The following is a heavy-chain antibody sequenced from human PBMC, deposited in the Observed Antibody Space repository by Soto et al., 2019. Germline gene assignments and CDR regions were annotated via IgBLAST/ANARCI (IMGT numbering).Heavy chain of an antibody. CDR1: GDSVASNSAS. V-gene: IGHV6-1*01. CDR2: TYYRSKWYN. CDR3: ERGWVAAAAAYYYSGMAF. D-gene: IGHD6-13*01. J-gene: IGHJ6*02. Sequence: SQTLSLTCAISGDSVASNSASWNWIRQSPSRGLEWLGRTYYRSKWYNDYAVSVKIRITIKPDTSKNQFSLQLNSVTPEDTAVYYCERGWVAAAAAYYYSGMAFWGQGTTVTVSS.